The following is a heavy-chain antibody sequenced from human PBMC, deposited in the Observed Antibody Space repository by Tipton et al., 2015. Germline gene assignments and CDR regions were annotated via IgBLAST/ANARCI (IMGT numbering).Heavy chain of an antibody. J-gene: IGHJ4*02. CDR3: ACQDYDSLTRDYQTVDY. CDR2: ISYTETS. Sequence: TLSLTCTVSGDSVSSGSYYWSWIRQPPGKGLEWIGYISYTETSHYNPSLKSRVTMSRDTSKNQFSLKLTSVTAADTAVYYCACQDYDSLTRDYQTVDYWCQGTLVTVSS. V-gene: IGHV4-61*01. CDR1: GDSVSSGSYY. D-gene: IGHD3-9*01.